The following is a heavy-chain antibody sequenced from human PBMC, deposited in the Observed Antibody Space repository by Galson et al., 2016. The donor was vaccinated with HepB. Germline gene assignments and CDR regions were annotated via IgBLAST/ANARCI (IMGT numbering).Heavy chain of an antibody. D-gene: IGHD3-3*01. J-gene: IGHJ4*02. CDR3: ARGYDFWSGYPIDY. CDR1: GFTFSSYS. Sequence: SLRLSCAASGFTFSSYSMNWVRQAPGKGLEWVSSIRSSSSYIYYADSVKGRFTISRDNAKNSLYLQMNSLRAEDTAVYYCARGYDFWSGYPIDYWGQGTLVTVSS. V-gene: IGHV3-21*01. CDR2: IRSSSSYI.